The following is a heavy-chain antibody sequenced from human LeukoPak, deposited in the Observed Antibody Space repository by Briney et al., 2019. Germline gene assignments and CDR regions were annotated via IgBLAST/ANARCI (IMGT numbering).Heavy chain of an antibody. D-gene: IGHD2-15*01. CDR1: GGTFSSYE. V-gene: IGHV1-69*06. CDR2: IIPMFGTA. Sequence: GSSVKVSCKASGGTFSSYEISWVRQAPGQGLEWMGGIIPMFGTAKYAQKFQGRVTITADKSTSTAYMELSSLRSEDTALYYCASDRGAGLTLRYFDSWGQGTLVTVSS. CDR3: ASDRGAGLTLRYFDS. J-gene: IGHJ4*02.